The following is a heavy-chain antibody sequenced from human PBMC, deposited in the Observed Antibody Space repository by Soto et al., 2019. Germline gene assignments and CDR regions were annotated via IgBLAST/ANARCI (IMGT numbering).Heavy chain of an antibody. CDR2: ISSSSSYI. CDR3: ARDASDLYYDCWSGSSNWFDP. J-gene: IGHJ5*02. D-gene: IGHD3-3*01. CDR1: GFTFSSYS. V-gene: IGHV3-21*01. Sequence: EVQLVESGGGLVKPGGSLRLSCAASGFTFSSYSMNWVRQAPGKGLEWVSSISSSSSYIYHQYSVKARFTIARDNDKNSLYLQMNSLRAEDTAVYYCARDASDLYYDCWSGSSNWFDPWGQGTLVTVSS.